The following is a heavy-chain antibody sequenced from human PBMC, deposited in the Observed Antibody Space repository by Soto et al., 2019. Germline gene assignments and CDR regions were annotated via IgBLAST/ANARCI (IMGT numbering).Heavy chain of an antibody. J-gene: IGHJ4*02. CDR3: ARDGVDKVATIPLVY. V-gene: IGHV3-30-3*01. CDR1: GFTFNNYA. D-gene: IGHD5-12*01. CDR2: ISDDGSNT. Sequence: QVQLVESGGGVVQPGRSLRLSCAASGFTFNNYAMHWVRQAPGKGLEWVAVISDDGSNTYYADSVKGRFTISRDNSKNRRDLQMNSLRAEDTAVYYCARDGVDKVATIPLVYWGQGTLVTVSS.